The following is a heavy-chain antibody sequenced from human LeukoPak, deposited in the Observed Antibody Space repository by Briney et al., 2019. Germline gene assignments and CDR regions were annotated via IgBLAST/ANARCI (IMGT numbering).Heavy chain of an antibody. CDR1: GYSFTSYA. Sequence: GASVKVSCKTSGYSFTSYAISWVRQAPGQGLEWMGWISTYNTNRNSAQSLQGRVTMTIDTSTNTAYMELRSLRSDDTAMYYCARDDGYSFDYWGQGTLVTVSS. J-gene: IGHJ4*02. CDR2: ISTYNTNR. V-gene: IGHV1-18*01. CDR3: ARDDGYSFDY. D-gene: IGHD5-18*01.